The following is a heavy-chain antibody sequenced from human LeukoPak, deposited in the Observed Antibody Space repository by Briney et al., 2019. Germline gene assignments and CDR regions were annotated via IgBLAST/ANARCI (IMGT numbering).Heavy chain of an antibody. CDR1: GYTFTGYY. D-gene: IGHD3-22*01. CDR3: ARGHPYYYDSSGEGAFDI. Sequence: ASVKVSCKASGYTFTGYYMHWVRQAPGQGLEWMGWINPNSGGTNYAQKFQGWVTMTRDTSISTAYMELRRLRSDDTAVYYCARGHPYYYDSSGEGAFDIWGQGTMVTVSS. V-gene: IGHV1-2*04. CDR2: INPNSGGT. J-gene: IGHJ3*02.